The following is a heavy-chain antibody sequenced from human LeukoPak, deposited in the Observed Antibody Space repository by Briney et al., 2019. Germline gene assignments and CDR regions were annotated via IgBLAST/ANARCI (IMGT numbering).Heavy chain of an antibody. Sequence: PSQTLSLTCAVSGGSISSGGYSWSGIRQPPGKGLEWIGYIYHSGSTYHNPSLKSRVTISVDRSKNQFSLKLSSVTAADTAVYYCARVLMVRGDPSHYYYYGMDVWGQGTTVPVSS. CDR3: ARVLMVRGDPSHYYYYGMDV. D-gene: IGHD3-10*01. V-gene: IGHV4-30-2*01. CDR1: GGSISSGGYS. J-gene: IGHJ6*02. CDR2: IYHSGST.